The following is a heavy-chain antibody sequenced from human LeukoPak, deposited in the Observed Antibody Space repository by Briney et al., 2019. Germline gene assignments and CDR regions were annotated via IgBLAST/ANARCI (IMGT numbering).Heavy chain of an antibody. CDR1: GGSFSSEA. D-gene: IGHD2-15*01. CDR2: IIPIFGTA. V-gene: IGHV1-69*05. CDR3: GRKAGDCGGGSCYSIDY. J-gene: IGHJ4*02. Sequence: SVRVSCKAFGGSFSSEAISWVRQAPGQGLEWMEGIIPIFGTANYAQKFQGRVTITTDESTSAAYMEVSSLRSEDTAVYYCGRKAGDCGGGSCYSIDYWGQGTLVTVSS.